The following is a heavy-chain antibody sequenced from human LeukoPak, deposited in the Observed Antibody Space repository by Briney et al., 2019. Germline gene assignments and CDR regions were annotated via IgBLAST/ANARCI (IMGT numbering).Heavy chain of an antibody. CDR2: IDSNSNFM. J-gene: IGHJ4*02. D-gene: IGHD6-13*01. Sequence: GGSLRLSCAASGFTFGLYSMTWVRQAPGKGLEWVSLIDSNSNFMNYADSVKGRFTISRDNAKKSLYLQMDSLRAEDTAVYYCAKDFHSWSLDYWGQGTLVTVSS. CDR1: GFTFGLYS. V-gene: IGHV3-21*01. CDR3: AKDFHSWSLDY.